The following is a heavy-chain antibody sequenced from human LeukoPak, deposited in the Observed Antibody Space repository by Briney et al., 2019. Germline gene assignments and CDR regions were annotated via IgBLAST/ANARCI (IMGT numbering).Heavy chain of an antibody. CDR1: GFTFSSYA. Sequence: GGSLVLXCAASGFTFSSYAMSWGRQAPGKGVEWGSAISGSGGSTYYADSVKGRFTISRDNSKNTLYLQMNSLRAEDTAVYYCAKGKRKMDIVVVPAAHYFDYWGQGTLVTVSS. CDR2: ISGSGGST. V-gene: IGHV3-23*01. D-gene: IGHD2-2*03. CDR3: AKGKRKMDIVVVPAAHYFDY. J-gene: IGHJ4*02.